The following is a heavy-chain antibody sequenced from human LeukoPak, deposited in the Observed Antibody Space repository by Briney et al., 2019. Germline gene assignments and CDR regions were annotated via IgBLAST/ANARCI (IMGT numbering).Heavy chain of an antibody. CDR1: GFTFSSYA. D-gene: IGHD3-10*01. CDR3: AREDVGSGSYYKDYYYGMDV. Sequence: PGGSLRLSCAASGFTFSSYAMHWVRQAPGKGLEYVSAISSNGGSTYYANSVKGRFTISRDNSKNTLYLQMGSLRAEDMAVYYCAREDVGSGSYYKDYYYGMDVWGQGTTVTVSS. CDR2: ISSNGGST. J-gene: IGHJ6*02. V-gene: IGHV3-64*01.